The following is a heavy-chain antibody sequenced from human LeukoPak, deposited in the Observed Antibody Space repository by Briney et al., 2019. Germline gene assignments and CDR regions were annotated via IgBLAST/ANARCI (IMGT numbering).Heavy chain of an antibody. CDR2: ISGSGGST. CDR3: ARGIGAGYCSSTSCYGVYYYYYMDV. D-gene: IGHD2-2*01. J-gene: IGHJ6*03. Sequence: GGSLRLSCAASGFTFSSYGMHWVRQAPGKGLEWVSGISGSGGSTYYADSVKGRFTISRDNAKNSLYLQMNSLRAEDTAVYYCARGIGAGYCSSTSCYGVYYYYYMDVWGKGTTVTVSS. V-gene: IGHV3-21*01. CDR1: GFTFSSYG.